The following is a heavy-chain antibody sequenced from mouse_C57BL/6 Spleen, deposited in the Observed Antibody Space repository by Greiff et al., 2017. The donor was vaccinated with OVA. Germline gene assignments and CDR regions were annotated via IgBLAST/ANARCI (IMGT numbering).Heavy chain of an antibody. V-gene: IGHV1-39*01. CDR3: ARFLGYDGYHYYAMDY. CDR2: INPNYGTT. CDR1: GYSFTDYN. D-gene: IGHD2-3*01. J-gene: IGHJ4*01. Sequence: VQLKESGPELVKPGASVKISCKASGYSFTDYNMNWVKQSNGKSLEWIGVINPNYGTTSYNQKFKGKATLTVDQSSSTAYMQLNSLTSEDSAVYYCARFLGYDGYHYYAMDYWGQGTSVTVSS.